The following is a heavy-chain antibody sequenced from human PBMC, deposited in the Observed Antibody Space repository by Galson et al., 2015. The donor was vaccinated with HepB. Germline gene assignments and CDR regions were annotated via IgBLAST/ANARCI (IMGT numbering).Heavy chain of an antibody. CDR2: MSHSGRP. Sequence: SETLSLTCTVSGASLSINNSYWAWIRQSPEKGLEWLGSMSHSGRPYNNPSLKSRVTLSVDTSKNQISLRLISVTAADTAIYYCARPVGADGYFESWGRGTLVTVSS. D-gene: IGHD1-26*01. CDR3: ARPVGADGYFES. CDR1: GASLSINNSY. J-gene: IGHJ4*03. V-gene: IGHV4-39*01.